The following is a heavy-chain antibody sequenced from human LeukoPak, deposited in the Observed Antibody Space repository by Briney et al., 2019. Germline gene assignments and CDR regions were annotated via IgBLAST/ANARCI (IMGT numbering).Heavy chain of an antibody. D-gene: IGHD2-8*01. J-gene: IGHJ4*02. Sequence: GGSLRLSCAASGFTFSSYSMNWVRQAPGKGLEWVSSISSRSDYTYSYADSAKGRFTISRDNAKNSLYLQMNSLRVEDTAVYYCARDGRGFCGDGVCADWGQGTQVTVSS. CDR3: ARDGRGFCGDGVCAD. CDR2: ISSRSDYT. CDR1: GFTFSSYS. V-gene: IGHV3-21*01.